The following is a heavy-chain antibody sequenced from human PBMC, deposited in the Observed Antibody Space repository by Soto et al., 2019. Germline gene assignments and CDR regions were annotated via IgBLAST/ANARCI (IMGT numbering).Heavy chain of an antibody. CDR1: GSTFSSYA. J-gene: IGHJ6*02. CDR2: IIPIFGTA. V-gene: IGHV1-69*06. D-gene: IGHD2-15*01. Sequence: SVKVSCKASGSTFSSYAISWVRQAPGQGLEWMGGIIPIFGTANYAQKFQGRVTITADKSTSTAYMELSSLRSEDTAVYYCARGREGCSGGSCYSEVHYYYYGMDVWGQGTTVTVSS. CDR3: ARGREGCSGGSCYSEVHYYYYGMDV.